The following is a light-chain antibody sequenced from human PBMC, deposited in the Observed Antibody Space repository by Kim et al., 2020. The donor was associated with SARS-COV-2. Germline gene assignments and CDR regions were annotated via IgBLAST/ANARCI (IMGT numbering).Light chain of an antibody. V-gene: IGLV4-69*01. J-gene: IGLJ3*02. CDR2: LKSDGSN. Sequence: AWVQLTSTLSSGASNDGIGWHQQKPRKGPRFLMKLKSDGSNNKGDGIPDRFSGSSSGAERYLTISSLQSEDEADYYCQTWDSGIQMFGGGTQLTVL. CDR3: QTWDSGIQM. CDR1: SGASNDG.